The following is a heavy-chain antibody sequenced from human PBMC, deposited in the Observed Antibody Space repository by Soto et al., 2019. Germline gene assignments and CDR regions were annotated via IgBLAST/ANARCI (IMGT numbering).Heavy chain of an antibody. Sequence: GESLEISCKGSGCSFTSYWIGWVRQMPGKGLEWMGIIYLGYSDTRYSPSFQGQVTIPADKSTSTAYLQWSRLKASDTAIYYCARQKLESQLLSPYYYYGMDVWGQGTTVTVSS. CDR1: GCSFTSYW. D-gene: IGHD2-2*01. CDR2: IYLGYSDT. J-gene: IGHJ6*02. V-gene: IGHV5-51*01. CDR3: ARQKLESQLLSPYYYYGMDV.